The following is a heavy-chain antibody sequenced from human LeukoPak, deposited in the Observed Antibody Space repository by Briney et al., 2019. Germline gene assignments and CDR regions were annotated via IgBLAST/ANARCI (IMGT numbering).Heavy chain of an antibody. V-gene: IGHV1-18*04. CDR1: GYTFTSYG. CDR2: ISAYNGNT. CDR3: ARGGITGTTAGYYDMDV. Sequence: ASVKVSCKASGYTFTSYGISWVRQAPGQGLEWMGWISAYNGNTNYAQKLQGRFTMTTDTSTSTAYMELRSLRSDDTAVYYCARGGITGTTAGYYDMDVWGKGTTVTVSS. D-gene: IGHD1-20*01. J-gene: IGHJ6*04.